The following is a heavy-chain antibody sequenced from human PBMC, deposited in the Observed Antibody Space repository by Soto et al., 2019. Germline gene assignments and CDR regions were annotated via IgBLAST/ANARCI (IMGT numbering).Heavy chain of an antibody. CDR3: ARGRVATYPHSYMDV. Sequence: EAQLVESGGGLVKPGGSLRLSCAASGLTFTGYTMNWVRQAPGQGLEWVSSISSSTSHIYYPDSVKGRFTSSRDNAKNSLYLQMNSLRAEDTAVYYCARGRVATYPHSYMDVWGKGTTVTVSS. CDR1: GLTFTGYT. J-gene: IGHJ6*03. CDR2: ISSSTSHI. V-gene: IGHV3-21*01. D-gene: IGHD5-12*01.